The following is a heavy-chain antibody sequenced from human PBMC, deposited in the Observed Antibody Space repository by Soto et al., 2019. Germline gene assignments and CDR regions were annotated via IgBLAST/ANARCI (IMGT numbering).Heavy chain of an antibody. Sequence: WGSLRLSCAASGFAFSSYSINCFRHSPFKWLEWVSSISSSSYIYYADSVKGRFTISRDNAKNSLYLQMNSLRAEDTAVYYCARGKRTEVVPFYYWGQGTLVTVSS. V-gene: IGHV3-21*01. CDR3: ARGKRTEVVPFYY. D-gene: IGHD2-15*01. CDR1: GFAFSSYS. J-gene: IGHJ4*02. CDR2: ISSSSYI.